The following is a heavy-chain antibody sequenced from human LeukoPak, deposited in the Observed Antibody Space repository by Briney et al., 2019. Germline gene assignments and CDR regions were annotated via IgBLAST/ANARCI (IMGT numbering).Heavy chain of an antibody. Sequence: HGASVKVPCEISGYTLNDISVHWVRQPPGKGLEWMGGVDPDDGQRVYAQRFQGRVTMTEDTSTNTAYMELSRLRSEDTAVYFCAAVSGHYTLLDAWGQGALVTVST. CDR3: AAVSGHYTLLDA. CDR1: GYTLNDIS. CDR2: VDPDDGQR. J-gene: IGHJ5*02. D-gene: IGHD4-11*01. V-gene: IGHV1-24*01.